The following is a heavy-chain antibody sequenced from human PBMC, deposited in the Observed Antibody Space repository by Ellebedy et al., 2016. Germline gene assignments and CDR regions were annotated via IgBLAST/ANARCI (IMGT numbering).Heavy chain of an antibody. J-gene: IGHJ5*02. Sequence: SETLSLTCTVSGGSISSYYWSWIRQPPGKGLEWIGYIYYSGSTNYNPSLKSRVTISVDTSKNQFSLKLSPVTAADTAVYYCARDSSGWYMGWFDPWGQGTLVTVSS. V-gene: IGHV4-59*01. CDR1: GGSISSYY. CDR2: IYYSGST. CDR3: ARDSSGWYMGWFDP. D-gene: IGHD6-19*01.